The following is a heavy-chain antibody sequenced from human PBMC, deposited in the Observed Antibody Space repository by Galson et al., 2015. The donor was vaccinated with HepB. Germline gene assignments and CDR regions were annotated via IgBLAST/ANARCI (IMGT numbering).Heavy chain of an antibody. CDR3: ASGGLRGYDR. V-gene: IGHV3-21*01. Sequence: SLRLSCAASGFTFSSYIMNWVRQAPGKGLEWVSSISSSSSYIYYADLVKGRFTISRDNAKNSLYLQMNSLRAEDTAVYYCASGGLRGYDRWGQGTLVTVSS. D-gene: IGHD5-12*01. CDR2: ISSSSSYI. J-gene: IGHJ4*02. CDR1: GFTFSSYI.